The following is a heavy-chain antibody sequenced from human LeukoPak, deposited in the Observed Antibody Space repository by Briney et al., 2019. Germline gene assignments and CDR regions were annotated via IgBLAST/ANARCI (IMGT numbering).Heavy chain of an antibody. CDR2: IKQDGSEK. V-gene: IGHV3-7*01. D-gene: IGHD5-24*01. CDR1: GFTFSSYA. Sequence: HPGGSLRLSCAASGFTFSSYAMSWVRQAPGKGLEWVANIKQDGSEKYYVDSVKGRFTISRDNAKNSLYLQMNSLRAEDTAVYYCASQDGYIGFRDYWGQGTLVTVSS. J-gene: IGHJ4*02. CDR3: ASQDGYIGFRDY.